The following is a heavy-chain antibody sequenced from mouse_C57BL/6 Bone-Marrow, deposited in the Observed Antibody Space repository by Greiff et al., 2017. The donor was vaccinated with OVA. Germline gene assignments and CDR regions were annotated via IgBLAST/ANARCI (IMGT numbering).Heavy chain of an antibody. Sequence: EVHLVESGGGLVKPGGSLKLSCAASGFTFSSYAMSWVRQTPEKRLEWVATISDGGSYTYYPDNVKGRFTISRDNAKNNLYLQMSHLKSEDTAMYYCARDYCGRYFDYWGQGTTLTVSS. D-gene: IGHD1-1*01. CDR2: ISDGGSYT. J-gene: IGHJ2*01. V-gene: IGHV5-4*01. CDR1: GFTFSSYA. CDR3: ARDYCGRYFDY.